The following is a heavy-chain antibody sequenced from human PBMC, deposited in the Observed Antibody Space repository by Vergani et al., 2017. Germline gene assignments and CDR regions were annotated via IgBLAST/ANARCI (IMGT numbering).Heavy chain of an antibody. J-gene: IGHJ4*02. D-gene: IGHD6-19*01. V-gene: IGHV1-8*01. CDR1: GYTFNSDD. CDR3: IAVAVTKDY. CDR2: RNPKSGNT. Sequence: QVQLVQSGAEVKKPGASVKVSCKAYGYTFNSDDINWGRQATGQGLEWMGWRNPKSGNTGYAQKFQGRVTMTRNTSISTAYMELSSLRSEDTAVPAPIAVAVTKDYWGQGTLVTVSS.